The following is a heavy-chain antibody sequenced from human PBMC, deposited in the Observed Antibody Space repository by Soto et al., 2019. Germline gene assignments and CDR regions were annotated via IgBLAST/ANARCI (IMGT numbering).Heavy chain of an antibody. CDR3: GRTSTGG. J-gene: IGHJ4*02. CDR1: GFSLRDHA. V-gene: IGHV3-23*01. Sequence: LQSGGGVVQPGEFLRLSCAASGFSLRDHALSWVRQAPGGGLEWVSGISGSEDRKNYADFVRGRFIISKDRAKNTLYLDMRGLRVDDTAVYFCGRTSTGGWGQGTLVTVSS. D-gene: IGHD3-10*01. CDR2: ISGSEDRK.